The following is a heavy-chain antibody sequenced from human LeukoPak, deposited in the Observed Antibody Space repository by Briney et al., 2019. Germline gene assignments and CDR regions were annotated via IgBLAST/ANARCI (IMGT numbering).Heavy chain of an antibody. J-gene: IGHJ4*02. D-gene: IGHD3-10*01. CDR3: AKDRDSGSYSMVGNFDY. CDR2: TSGSGGGT. Sequence: GGSLRLSCAASGFTFSTSAMNWVRQAPGKGLEWVSATSGSGGGTYYADSVKGRFTISRDNSKNTLNLQMNSLRAEDTAVYYCAKDRDSGSYSMVGNFDYWGQGTLVTVSS. CDR1: GFTFSTSA. V-gene: IGHV3-23*01.